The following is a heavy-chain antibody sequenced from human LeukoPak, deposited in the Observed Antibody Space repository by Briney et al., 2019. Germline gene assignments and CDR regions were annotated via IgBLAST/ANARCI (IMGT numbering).Heavy chain of an antibody. J-gene: IGHJ3*02. D-gene: IGHD3-22*01. CDR3: AKTGDYFDSSGYYRPDAFDI. CDR2: ISGSGGST. V-gene: IGHV3-23*01. CDR1: GFTFSSYA. Sequence: GGSLRLSCAASGFTFSSYAMSWVRQAPGKGLEWVSAISGSGGSTYYADSVKGRFTISRDNSKNTLYLQMNSLRAEDTAVYYCAKTGDYFDSSGYYRPDAFDIWGRGTMVTVSS.